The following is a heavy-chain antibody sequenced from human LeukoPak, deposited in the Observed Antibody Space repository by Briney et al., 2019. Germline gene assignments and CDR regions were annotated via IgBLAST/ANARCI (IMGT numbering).Heavy chain of an antibody. D-gene: IGHD1-7*01. V-gene: IGHV3-74*01. J-gene: IGHJ4*02. CDR1: GLTFRTTW. Sequence: GGSLRLSCATSGLTFRTTWMHWVRQAPGQGLMWVSRMNGEGTTIDYADSVKGRFTVSRDYAKNTLFLQMNNLRTEDTALYFCATARNFRLEYWGQGSLVIVSA. CDR2: MNGEGTTI. CDR3: ATARNFRLEY.